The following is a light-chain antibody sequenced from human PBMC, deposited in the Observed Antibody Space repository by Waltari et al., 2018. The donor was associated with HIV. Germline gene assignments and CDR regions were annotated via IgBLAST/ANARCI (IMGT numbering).Light chain of an antibody. V-gene: IGLV2-23*02. Sequence: QSALTQPASVSGSPGQSITIPCPGTCSNVGRYNLVSWYQQPPGRAPKVMIYEVSKRPSGVSNRFSGSKSGNTASLTISGLQAEDEADYYCCSYTGSNPFLLFGGGTKLTVL. CDR2: EVS. CDR3: CSYTGSNPFLL. J-gene: IGLJ2*01. CDR1: CSNVGRYNL.